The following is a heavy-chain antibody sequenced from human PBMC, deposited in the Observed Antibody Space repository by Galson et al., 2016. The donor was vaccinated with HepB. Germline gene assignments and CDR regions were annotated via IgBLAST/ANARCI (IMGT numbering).Heavy chain of an antibody. CDR2: IFERSGST. CDR3: ARDNGWLHES. CDR1: GFTFSSSG. J-gene: IGHJ5*02. V-gene: IGHV3-23*01. Sequence: SLRLSCAASGFTFSSSGMSWVRQAPGKGLEWVSGIFERSGSTYADPVQGRFTISRDNSKKTLYLQMNSLRAEDAAIYYCARDNGWLHESWGQGTLVTVSS. D-gene: IGHD5-12*01.